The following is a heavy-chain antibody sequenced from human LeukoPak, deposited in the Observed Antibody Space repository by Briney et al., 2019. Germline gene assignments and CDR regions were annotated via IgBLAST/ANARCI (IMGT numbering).Heavy chain of an antibody. CDR3: ARGRGIVVVPAAILRWTGIDP. CDR2: IQYSGST. D-gene: IGHD2-2*01. V-gene: IGHV4-59*12. J-gene: IGHJ5*02. CDR1: GGSISIYY. Sequence: SETLSLTCTVSGGSISIYYWNWIRQPPGKGLEWIGNIQYSGSTNYNPSLKSRVTISVDTSKNQFSLKLSSVTAADTAVYYCARGRGIVVVPAAILRWTGIDPWGQGTLVTVSS.